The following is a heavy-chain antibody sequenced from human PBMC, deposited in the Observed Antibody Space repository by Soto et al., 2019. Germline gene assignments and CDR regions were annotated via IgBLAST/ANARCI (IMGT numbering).Heavy chain of an antibody. CDR3: ARYCSSTSCYKKNAFDI. CDR2: MNPNSGNT. V-gene: IGHV1-8*01. Sequence: ASVKVSCKASGYTFTSYDINWVRQATGQGLEWMGWMNPNSGNTGYAQKFQGRVTMTRNTSISTAYMELSSLRSEDTAVYYCARYCSSTSCYKKNAFDIWGQGTMVTVSS. CDR1: GYTFTSYD. J-gene: IGHJ3*02. D-gene: IGHD2-2*02.